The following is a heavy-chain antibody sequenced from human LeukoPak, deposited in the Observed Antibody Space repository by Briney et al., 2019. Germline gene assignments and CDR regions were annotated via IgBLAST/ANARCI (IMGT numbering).Heavy chain of an antibody. J-gene: IGHJ6*03. CDR3: ARDQTEYSSSSGYYYMDV. D-gene: IGHD6-6*01. CDR2: IYDSGST. V-gene: IGHV4-59*12. CDR1: GGSISSYY. Sequence: SETLSLTCTVSGGSISSYYWTWIRQPPGKGLEWIGYIYDSGSTNYNPSLKSRVTISVDTSKNQFSLKLSSVTAADTAVYYCARDQTEYSSSSGYYYMDVWGKGTTVTVSS.